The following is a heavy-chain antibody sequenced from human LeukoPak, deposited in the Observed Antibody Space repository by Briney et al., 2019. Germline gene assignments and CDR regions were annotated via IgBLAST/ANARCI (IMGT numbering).Heavy chain of an antibody. V-gene: IGHV3-48*04. CDR2: ISNTGSVI. D-gene: IGHD4-17*01. CDR3: ARDPGYDYGDYVGKFDP. J-gene: IGHJ5*02. Sequence: GGSLRLSCAASGSTFSSHTMNWVRQAPGKGLEWISYISNTGSVIYYADSVKGRFTISRDNAKNSLYLQMNSLRAEDTAVYYCARDPGYDYGDYVGKFDPWGQGTLVTVSS. CDR1: GSTFSSHT.